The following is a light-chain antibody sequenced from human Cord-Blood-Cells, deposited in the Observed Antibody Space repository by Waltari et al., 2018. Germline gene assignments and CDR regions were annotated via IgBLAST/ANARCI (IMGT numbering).Light chain of an antibody. Sequence: IVMTKSPATMSASPGERASLSCTASQRVSSILAWYQQKPGQATRPLIYGASTRATAIPARFSGSGSGAEFTLTISSLQSEDFAVYYCQQYNNWPPITFGQGTRLEIK. J-gene: IGKJ5*01. CDR1: QRVSSI. CDR2: GAS. V-gene: IGKV3-15*01. CDR3: QQYNNWPPIT.